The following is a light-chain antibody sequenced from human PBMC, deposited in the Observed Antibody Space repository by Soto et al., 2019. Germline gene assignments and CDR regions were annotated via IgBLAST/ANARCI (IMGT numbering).Light chain of an antibody. CDR2: DAS. V-gene: IGKV3-11*01. CDR1: QSVSSY. CDR3: QQRSNWPPIT. Sequence: EIVLTHSPSTLSLSPWERATLSFMASQSVSSYLAWYQQKPGQAPRLLIYDASNRATGIPARFSGGGSGTDFTLTIDNLEPEDFAIYYCQQRSNWPPITFGQGTRLEIK. J-gene: IGKJ5*01.